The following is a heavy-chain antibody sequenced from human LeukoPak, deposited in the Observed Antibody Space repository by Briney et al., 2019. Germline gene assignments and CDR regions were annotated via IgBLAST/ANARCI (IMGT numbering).Heavy chain of an antibody. CDR2: IWPGESNT. CDR1: GYSFTNYL. Sequence: GEALKISCKGSGYSFTNYLISWVRQMPGKGLEWMGIIWPGESNTRYSPSFQGQVTISADKSISPAYLQWSSLKASDTAMYYCARRGYSYAYFDYWGQGTLVTVSS. V-gene: IGHV5-51*01. D-gene: IGHD5-18*01. CDR3: ARRGYSYAYFDY. J-gene: IGHJ4*02.